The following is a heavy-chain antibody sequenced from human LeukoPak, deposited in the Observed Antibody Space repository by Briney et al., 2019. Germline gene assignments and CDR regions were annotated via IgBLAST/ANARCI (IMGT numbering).Heavy chain of an antibody. CDR2: INHSGST. Sequence: SETLSLTCAVYGGSFSGYYWSWIRQPPGKGLEWIGEINHSGSTNYNPSLKSRVTISVDTSKNQFSLKLSSVTAADTAVYYCAIGYTAIDAFDIWGQGTMVTVSS. J-gene: IGHJ3*02. V-gene: IGHV4-34*01. CDR3: AIGYTAIDAFDI. D-gene: IGHD3-16*02. CDR1: GGSFSGYY.